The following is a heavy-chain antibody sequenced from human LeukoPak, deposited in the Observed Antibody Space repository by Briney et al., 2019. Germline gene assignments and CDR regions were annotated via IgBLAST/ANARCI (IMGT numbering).Heavy chain of an antibody. J-gene: IGHJ6*03. D-gene: IGHD6-13*01. CDR1: GFTFSSYS. CDR3: ARDQWGSSWYLSPDYYYYMDV. V-gene: IGHV3-21*01. Sequence: PGGSLRLSCAASGFTFSSYSMNWVRQAPGKGLEWVSSISSSSSYIYYADSVKGRFTISRDNAKNSLYLQMNSLRAEDTAVYYCARDQWGSSWYLSPDYYYYMDVWGKGTTVTVSS. CDR2: ISSSSSYI.